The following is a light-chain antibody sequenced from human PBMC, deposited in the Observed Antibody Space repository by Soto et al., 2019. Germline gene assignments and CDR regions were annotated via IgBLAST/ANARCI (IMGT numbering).Light chain of an antibody. CDR1: SSDVGGYNY. V-gene: IGLV2-8*01. J-gene: IGLJ3*02. CDR3: SSYAGSTNLV. CDR2: EVS. Sequence: QSALTQPPSASGSPGQSVTISCTGTSSDVGGYNYVSWYQQHPGKAPKLMIYEVSKRPSGVPDRFSGSKSDNTASLTVSGLQAADEADYYCSSYAGSTNLVFGGGTKLTVL.